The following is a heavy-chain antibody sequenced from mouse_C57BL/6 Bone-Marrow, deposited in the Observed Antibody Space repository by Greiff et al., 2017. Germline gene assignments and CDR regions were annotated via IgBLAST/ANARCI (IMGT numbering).Heavy chain of an antibody. CDR1: GFTFSDYG. CDR3: ARPNYYGSSPDYYAMDY. Sequence: EVMLVESGGGLVKPGGSLKLSCAASGFTFSDYGMHWVRQAPEKGLEWVAYISSGSSTIYYADTVKGRFTISRENAKNTLFLQMTSLRSEDTAMYYCARPNYYGSSPDYYAMDYWGQGTSVTVSS. CDR2: ISSGSSTI. J-gene: IGHJ4*01. V-gene: IGHV5-17*01. D-gene: IGHD1-1*01.